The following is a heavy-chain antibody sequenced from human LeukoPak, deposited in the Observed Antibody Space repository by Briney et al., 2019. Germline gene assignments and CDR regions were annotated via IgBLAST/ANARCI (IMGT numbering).Heavy chain of an antibody. J-gene: IGHJ4*02. V-gene: IGHV3-7*03. CDR3: ARDRRGPFDY. D-gene: IGHD3-10*01. Sequence: GGSLRLSCAASGFTFNSYWMSWVRQAPGKGLEWVANIKQDGSEKYYVDSVKGRFTISRDNAMNSLYLQMNSLRAEDTAVYFCARDRRGPFDYWGQGTLVTVSS. CDR2: IKQDGSEK. CDR1: GFTFNSYW.